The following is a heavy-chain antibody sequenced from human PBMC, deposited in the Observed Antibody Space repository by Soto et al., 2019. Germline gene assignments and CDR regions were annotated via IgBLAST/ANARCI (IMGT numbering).Heavy chain of an antibody. Sequence: GESLKISCKASGYKFTTFWLNWVRQTPGKGLEWLGRIDPTDSFTNYSPPFEGHVTISVDRSISTAYLQWNSLQASDTAIYYCARQASGGSRDAFDVWGQGTTVTVS. CDR2: IDPTDSFT. D-gene: IGHD2-15*01. V-gene: IGHV5-10-1*01. CDR1: GYKFTTFW. J-gene: IGHJ3*01. CDR3: ARQASGGSRDAFDV.